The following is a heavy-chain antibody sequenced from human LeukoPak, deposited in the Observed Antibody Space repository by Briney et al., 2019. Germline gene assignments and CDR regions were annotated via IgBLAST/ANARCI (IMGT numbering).Heavy chain of an antibody. CDR1: GFTFSSYG. V-gene: IGHV3-74*01. Sequence: HPGGSLRLSCEASGFTFSSYGMHWVRQAPGKGLMWVSRIYSDEGSRNYADSVKGRFTISRDNAKNTLYLQMDSLRAEDTAVYYCARDADWYGQSFDYWGQGTLVTVSS. J-gene: IGHJ4*02. CDR3: ARDADWYGQSFDY. CDR2: IYSDEGSR. D-gene: IGHD3-9*01.